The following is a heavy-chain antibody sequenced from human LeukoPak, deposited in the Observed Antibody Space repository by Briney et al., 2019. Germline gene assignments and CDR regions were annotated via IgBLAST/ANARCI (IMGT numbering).Heavy chain of an antibody. CDR1: GYTFTSYG. D-gene: IGHD2-2*02. V-gene: IGHV1-18*01. CDR2: ISAYNGDT. Sequence: AASAKVSCKASGYTFTSYGISWVRQAPGQGLEWMGWISAYNGDTNYAQKLQGRVTMTTDTSTSTAYMELRSLRSDDTAVYYCARVGEYCSSTSCYKAGGFDYWGQGTLVTVSS. J-gene: IGHJ4*02. CDR3: ARVGEYCSSTSCYKAGGFDY.